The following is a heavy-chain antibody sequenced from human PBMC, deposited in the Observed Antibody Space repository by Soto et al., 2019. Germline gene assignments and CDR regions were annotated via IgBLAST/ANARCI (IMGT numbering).Heavy chain of an antibody. CDR1: GGSFSGYY. J-gene: IGHJ4*02. V-gene: IGHV4-34*01. D-gene: IGHD6-13*01. Sequence: PSETLSLTCAVYGGSFSGYYWSWIRQPPGKGLEWIGEINHSGSTNYNPSLKSRVTISVDTSKNQFSLKLSYVTAADTAVYYCARGRGTHSSSDLDFWGQGTLVTVSS. CDR3: ARGRGTHSSSDLDF. CDR2: INHSGST.